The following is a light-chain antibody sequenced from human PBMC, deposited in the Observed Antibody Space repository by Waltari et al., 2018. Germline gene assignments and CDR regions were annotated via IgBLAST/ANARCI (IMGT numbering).Light chain of an antibody. J-gene: IGKJ3*01. CDR3: QDSYSTSSYT. CDR2: AAS. Sequence: DIQMTQFPSSLSASVGDRVTITCRASQNIGASLNWYQQRPGKAPKLLIYAASTLHSEAPSRFSGSGSGTDFTLNINSLQPEDFATYYCQDSYSTSSYTFGPGTRVDV. V-gene: IGKV1-39*01. CDR1: QNIGAS.